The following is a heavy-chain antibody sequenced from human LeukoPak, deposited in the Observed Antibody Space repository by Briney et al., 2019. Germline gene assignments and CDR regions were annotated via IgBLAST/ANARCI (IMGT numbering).Heavy chain of an antibody. CDR3: ARRSVVRGVTPFDY. CDR2: INHSGST. CDR1: GGSFSGYY. D-gene: IGHD3-10*01. Sequence: SETLSLTCAVYGGSFSGYYWSWIRQPLGKGLEWIGEINHSGSTNYNPSLKSRVTISVDTSKNQFSLKLSSVTAADTAVYYCARRSVVRGVTPFDYWGQGTLVTVSS. V-gene: IGHV4-34*01. J-gene: IGHJ4*02.